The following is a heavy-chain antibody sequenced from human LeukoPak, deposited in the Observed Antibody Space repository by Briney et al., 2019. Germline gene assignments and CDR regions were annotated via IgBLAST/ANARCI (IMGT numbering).Heavy chain of an antibody. Sequence: ASVKVSCKASGYTFDNFYIHWVRQAPGQGPEWMGWINGNDGSTKYAQKFQGRVTMTRVTAIGTVYMDLSGLRPDDTAIYYCARDEGSTYNQLDYWGQGTLVTVSS. V-gene: IGHV1-2*02. J-gene: IGHJ4*02. D-gene: IGHD1-14*01. CDR2: INGNDGST. CDR3: ARDEGSTYNQLDY. CDR1: GYTFDNFY.